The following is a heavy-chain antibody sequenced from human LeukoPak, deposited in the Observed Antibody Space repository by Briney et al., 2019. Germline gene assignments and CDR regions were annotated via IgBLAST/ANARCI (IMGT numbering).Heavy chain of an antibody. CDR1: GYTFTSYG. J-gene: IGHJ6*02. D-gene: IGHD4-17*01. V-gene: IGHV1-18*01. CDR2: ISAYNGNT. CDR3: AREEDGDYYYYYGMDV. Sequence: ASVKVSCKASGYTFTSYGISWVRQAPGQGLEWMGWISAYNGNTNYAQKLQGRVTMTTDTSTSTAYMELRSLRSDDTAVYYCAREEDGDYYYYYGMDVWGQGTTVTVSS.